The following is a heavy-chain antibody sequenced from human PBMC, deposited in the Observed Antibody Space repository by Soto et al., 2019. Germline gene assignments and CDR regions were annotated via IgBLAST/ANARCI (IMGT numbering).Heavy chain of an antibody. CDR1: GGTXISYA. Sequence: SXKISFKASGGTXISYAIGLVRQAPGQGLEWMGGIIPIFGTANYAQKFQGRVTITADEYTSTAYMEMSSLRSEDKAVYYCARDCSGGSCFDYWGQGILVTVS. D-gene: IGHD2-15*01. CDR3: ARDCSGGSCFDY. CDR2: IIPIFGTA. V-gene: IGHV1-69*13. J-gene: IGHJ4*02.